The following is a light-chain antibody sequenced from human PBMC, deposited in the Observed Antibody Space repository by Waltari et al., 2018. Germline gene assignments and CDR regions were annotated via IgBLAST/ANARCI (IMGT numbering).Light chain of an antibody. CDR1: SADVGGYNL. V-gene: IGLV2-23*02. J-gene: IGLJ2*01. Sequence: QSALTQPASVSGSPGQSITITCTGSSADVGGYNLVSWYQHHPGQAPRLRICEVNERPSGIPPRFSGSKSGNTASLTISGLQIEDEADYYCCSYGGVNTLGVLFGGGSKLTV. CDR2: EVN. CDR3: CSYGGVNTLGVL.